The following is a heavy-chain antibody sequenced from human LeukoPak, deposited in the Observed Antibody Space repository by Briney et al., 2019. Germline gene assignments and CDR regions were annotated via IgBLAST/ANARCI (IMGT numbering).Heavy chain of an antibody. Sequence: SETLSLTCTVSGGSISSYYWSWLRQPPGKGLEWIGYIYYSGSTNYNPSLKSRVTISVDTSKNQFSLKLSSVTAADTAVYYCARSPDILTGPRDYYYYYGMDVWGQGTTVTVSS. CDR2: IYYSGST. CDR1: GGSISSYY. D-gene: IGHD3-9*01. J-gene: IGHJ6*02. CDR3: ARSPDILTGPRDYYYYYGMDV. V-gene: IGHV4-59*08.